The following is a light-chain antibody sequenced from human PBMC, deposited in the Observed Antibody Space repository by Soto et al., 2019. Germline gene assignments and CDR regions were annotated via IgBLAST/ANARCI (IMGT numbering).Light chain of an antibody. Sequence: EIMLTQCPGTLVLSRGERATLYCRASQTIRNNYLAWYQPKPGEAPRLLIYGASTRATDSPDRFSRSRSGTDFTLTISRVEPEDFAVYYWQQLWTFGQGTKVYIK. V-gene: IGKV3-20*01. CDR2: GAS. CDR3: QQLWT. J-gene: IGKJ1*01. CDR1: QTIRNNY.